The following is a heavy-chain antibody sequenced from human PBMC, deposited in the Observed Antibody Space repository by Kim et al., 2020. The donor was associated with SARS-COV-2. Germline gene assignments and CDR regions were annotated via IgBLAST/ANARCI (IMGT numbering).Heavy chain of an antibody. CDR3: ARSSTVTTPPYYYYYGMDV. D-gene: IGHD4-17*01. Sequence: SVKVSCKASGGTFSSYAISWVRQAPGQGLEWMGGIIPIFGTANYAQKFQGRVTITADESTSTAYMELSSLRSEDTAVYYCARSSTVTTPPYYYYYGMDVWGQGTTVTVSS. CDR1: GGTFSSYA. CDR2: IIPIFGTA. J-gene: IGHJ6*02. V-gene: IGHV1-69*13.